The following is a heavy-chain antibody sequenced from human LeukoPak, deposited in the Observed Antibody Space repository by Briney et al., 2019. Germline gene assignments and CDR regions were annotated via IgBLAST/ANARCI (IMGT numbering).Heavy chain of an antibody. Sequence: SETLSLTCTVSGGSISSYYWSWIRQPAGKGLEWIGRIYTSGSTNYNPSLKSRFTMSVDTSKNQFSLKLSSVTAADTAVYYCARELTQPIYDAFDIWGQGTMVTVSS. J-gene: IGHJ3*02. D-gene: IGHD1-14*01. CDR3: ARELTQPIYDAFDI. CDR2: IYTSGST. V-gene: IGHV4-4*07. CDR1: GGSISSYY.